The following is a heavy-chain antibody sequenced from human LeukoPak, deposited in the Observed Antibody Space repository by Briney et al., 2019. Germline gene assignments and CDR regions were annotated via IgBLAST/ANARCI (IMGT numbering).Heavy chain of an antibody. Sequence: SETLSLTCTVSGGSISSYYWSWIRQPPGKGLEWIGYIYYSGSTNYNPSLKSRVTISVDTSQNPFSLKLRSVTAADTAVHYCASYGPVVTATRGWFDPWGQGPLVTVSS. CDR2: IYYSGST. V-gene: IGHV4-59*01. CDR1: GGSISSYY. J-gene: IGHJ5*02. D-gene: IGHD4-23*01. CDR3: ASYGPVVTATRGWFDP.